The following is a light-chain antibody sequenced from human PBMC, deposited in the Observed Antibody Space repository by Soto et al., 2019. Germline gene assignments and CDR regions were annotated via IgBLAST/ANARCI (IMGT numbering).Light chain of an antibody. CDR2: DAS. CDR1: QSLSSSQ. J-gene: IGKJ2*01. Sequence: EIVLTQSPGTLSLSPGERATLSCRASQSLSSSQLAWYQQKPGQAPRLLIHDASSSATGISDRFTGSGSGTDFTLTITTLEPEDFAVYYCQQRLFWPLFTFGQGTRLEIK. CDR3: QQRLFWPLFT. V-gene: IGKV3D-20*02.